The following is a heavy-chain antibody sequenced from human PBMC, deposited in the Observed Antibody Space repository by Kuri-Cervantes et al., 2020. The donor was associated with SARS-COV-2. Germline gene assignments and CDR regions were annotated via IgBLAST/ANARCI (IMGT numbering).Heavy chain of an antibody. CDR3: ARESHDFWSGRRRGFDY. Sequence: SQTLSLTCAFYGEAFSGYYWTWIRPSPGKGLEWIGSIYYSGSTYYNPSLKSRVTISVDTSKNQFSLKLSSVTAADTAVYYCARESHDFWSGRRRGFDYWGQGTLVTVSS. D-gene: IGHD3-3*01. CDR2: IYYSGST. V-gene: IGHV4-34*01. J-gene: IGHJ4*02. CDR1: GEAFSGYY.